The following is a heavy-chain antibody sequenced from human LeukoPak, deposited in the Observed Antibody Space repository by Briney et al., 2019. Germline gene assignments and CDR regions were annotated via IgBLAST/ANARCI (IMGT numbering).Heavy chain of an antibody. Sequence: PSETLSLTCTVSGGSISSSSYYWGWIRQPPGKGLEWIGSIYYSGSTYYNPSLKSRVTISVDTSKNQFSLKLSSVTAADTAVFNCASYYYGSGSVDYWGQGTLVTVSS. CDR1: GGSISSSSYY. V-gene: IGHV4-39*01. CDR2: IYYSGST. J-gene: IGHJ4*02. D-gene: IGHD3-10*01. CDR3: ASYYYGSGSVDY.